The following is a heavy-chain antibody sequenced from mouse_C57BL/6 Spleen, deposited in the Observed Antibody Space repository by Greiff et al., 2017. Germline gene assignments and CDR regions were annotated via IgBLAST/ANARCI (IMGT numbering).Heavy chain of an antibody. CDR1: GYTFTSYW. J-gene: IGHJ4*01. CDR2: IYPGSGST. Sequence: QVQLQQPGAELVKPGASVKMSCKASGYTFTSYWITWVKQRPGQGLEWIGDIYPGSGSTNYNEKFKSKATLTVDTSSSTAYMQLSSLTSEDSAVXYCARERGYYYGSSYGAMDYWGQGTSVTVSS. D-gene: IGHD1-1*01. V-gene: IGHV1-55*01. CDR3: ARERGYYYGSSYGAMDY.